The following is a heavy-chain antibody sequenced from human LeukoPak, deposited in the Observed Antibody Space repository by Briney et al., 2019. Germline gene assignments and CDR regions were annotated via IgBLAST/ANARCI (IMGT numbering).Heavy chain of an antibody. V-gene: IGHV3-30*04. D-gene: IGHD5-24*01. CDR1: GFTFSSYA. CDR3: ARGPSRVGYYYGMDV. Sequence: GGSLRLSCAASGFTFSSYAMHWVRQVPGKGLEWVAVISYDGNNKYYADSVKGRFTISRDNSKNTLYVQMNSLRAEDTAVYYCARGPSRVGYYYGMDVWGKGATVTVSS. J-gene: IGHJ6*04. CDR2: ISYDGNNK.